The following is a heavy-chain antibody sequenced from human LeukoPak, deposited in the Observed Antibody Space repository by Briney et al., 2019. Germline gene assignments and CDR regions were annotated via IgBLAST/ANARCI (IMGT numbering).Heavy chain of an antibody. D-gene: IGHD5-18*01. CDR1: GASISDYY. CDR2: LLYGGSA. V-gene: IGHV4-59*01. CDR3: ARAGGYSYGPPYGMDV. J-gene: IGHJ6*02. Sequence: SETLSLTCNVSGASISDYYWGWVRQSPDKGLEWIASLLYGGSAHYNPSLRSRVAISADTSKTQFSLRLTSVTTADTAVYYCARAGGYSYGPPYGMDVWGQGTTVTVSS.